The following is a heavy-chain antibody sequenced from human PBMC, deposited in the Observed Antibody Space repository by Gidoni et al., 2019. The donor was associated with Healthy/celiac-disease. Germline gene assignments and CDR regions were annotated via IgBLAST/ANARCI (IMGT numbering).Heavy chain of an antibody. CDR3: AKDLGVPPTVTTCFDY. Sequence: EGQLGESGGGLGQPGGALRRPWAAAGDTASSYAMSWVRQAPGKGLEWVSAISGSGGSTYYADSVKGRFTISRDNSKNTLYLQMNSLRAEDTAVYYCAKDLGVPPTVTTCFDYWGQGTLVTVSS. D-gene: IGHD4-17*01. CDR1: GDTASSYA. J-gene: IGHJ4*02. V-gene: IGHV3-23*04. CDR2: ISGSGGST.